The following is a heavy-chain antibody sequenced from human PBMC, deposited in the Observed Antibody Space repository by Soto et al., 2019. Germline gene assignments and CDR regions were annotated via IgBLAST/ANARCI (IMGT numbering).Heavy chain of an antibody. V-gene: IGHV4-59*01. D-gene: IGHD4-17*01. CDR3: ARERGYGDYEDAFDI. J-gene: IGHJ3*02. CDR2: IYYSGST. CDR1: GGSISSYY. Sequence: QVQLQESGPGLVKPSETLSLTCTVSGGSISSYYWSWIRQPPGKGLEWIGYIYYSGSTNYNPSLKSRVTISVDTSKNQFCLKLGSVTAADTAVYYCARERGYGDYEDAFDIWGQGTMVTVSS.